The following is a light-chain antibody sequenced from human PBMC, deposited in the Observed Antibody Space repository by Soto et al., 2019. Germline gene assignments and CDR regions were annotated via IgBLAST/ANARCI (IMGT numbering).Light chain of an antibody. CDR2: GAS. Sequence: EIVLTQSPGTLSLSPGERATLPCRASQSVSSTYLAWYQQKPGQAPRLLIYGASTRATGIPDRFSGSGSGTDFTLTISRLEPEDFAVYYCQQYSSSPFTFGGGTKVEIK. CDR3: QQYSSSPFT. V-gene: IGKV3-20*01. CDR1: QSVSSTY. J-gene: IGKJ4*01.